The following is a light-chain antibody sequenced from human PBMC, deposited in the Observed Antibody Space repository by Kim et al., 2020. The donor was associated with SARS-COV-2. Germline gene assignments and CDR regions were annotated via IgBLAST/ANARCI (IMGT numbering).Light chain of an antibody. Sequence: GQSITISCTGTRSDIGDYNYVYWDQQNPGEAPQLIIYDVTDRPSGVSNRFSGSKSATTTSLTISGLQAEDEADYFCSSYSSSSTLMFGGGTKVTVL. V-gene: IGLV2-14*03. CDR3: SSYSSSSTLM. CDR2: DVT. CDR1: RSDIGDYNY. J-gene: IGLJ3*02.